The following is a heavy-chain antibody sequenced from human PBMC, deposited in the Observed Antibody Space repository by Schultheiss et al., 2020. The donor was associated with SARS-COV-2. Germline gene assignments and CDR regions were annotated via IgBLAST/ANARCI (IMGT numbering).Heavy chain of an antibody. CDR3: AGTLRGSSDWPFDY. V-gene: IGHV4-34*01. Sequence: SETLSLTCAVYGGSFSGYYWSWIRQPPGKGLEWIGEINHSGSTNYNPSLKSRVTMSVDTSKNQFSLKLSSVTAADTAVYYCAGTLRGSSDWPFDYWGQGTLVTVSS. CDR1: GGSFSGYY. J-gene: IGHJ4*02. D-gene: IGHD6-19*01. CDR2: INHSGST.